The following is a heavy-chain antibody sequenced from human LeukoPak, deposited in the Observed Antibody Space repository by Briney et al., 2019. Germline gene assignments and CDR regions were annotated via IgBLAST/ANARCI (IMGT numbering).Heavy chain of an antibody. D-gene: IGHD6-13*01. J-gene: IGHJ4*02. V-gene: IGHV3-23*01. CDR2: ISGSGGST. CDR1: GYSISSGYY. Sequence: PSETLSLTCTVSGYSISSGYYWGWIRQPPGKGLEWVSAISGSGGSTYYADSVKGRFTISRDNSKNTLYLQMNSLRAEDTAVYYCAKDLGWGIAAAGSGYWGQGTLVTVSS. CDR3: AKDLGWGIAAAGSGY.